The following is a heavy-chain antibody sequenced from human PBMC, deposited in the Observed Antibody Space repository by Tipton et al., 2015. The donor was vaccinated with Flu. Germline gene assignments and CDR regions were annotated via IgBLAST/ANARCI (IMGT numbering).Heavy chain of an antibody. V-gene: IGHV4-59*12. CDR3: ARDQGFGDGLTYDYYGMDV. D-gene: IGHD3-10*01. Sequence: GLVKPSETLSLTCTVSGGSIGSYYWNWIRQPPGKGLEWIGYIYNNVYTRYNPSLESRVTISVDTSKNQFSLNLNSVTAADTAVYYCARDQGFGDGLTYDYYGMDVWGQGTTVTVSS. CDR2: IYNNVYT. J-gene: IGHJ6*02. CDR1: GGSIGSYY.